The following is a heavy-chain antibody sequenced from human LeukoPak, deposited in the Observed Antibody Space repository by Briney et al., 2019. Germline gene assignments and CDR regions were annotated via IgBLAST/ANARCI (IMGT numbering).Heavy chain of an antibody. J-gene: IGHJ6*03. CDR3: ARLPVIVGAALEYYYYYMDV. Sequence: PSETLSLTCTVSGGSISSYYWSWIRQPPGKGLEWIGYIYYRGSTNYNPSLKSRVTISADKSKNQVSLKLTSVTAADTAVYYCARLPVIVGAALEYYYYYMDVWGQGTTVTVSS. CDR1: GGSISSYY. CDR2: IYYRGST. V-gene: IGHV4-59*12. D-gene: IGHD1-26*01.